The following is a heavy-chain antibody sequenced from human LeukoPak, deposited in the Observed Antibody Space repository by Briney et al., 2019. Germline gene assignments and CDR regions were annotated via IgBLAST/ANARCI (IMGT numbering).Heavy chain of an antibody. CDR1: GGTFSSYA. CDR3: ARGSRDSSGYYYYYYGMDV. Sequence: PGASVKVSCKASGGTFSSYAISWVRQAPGQGLEWMGRIIPILGIANYAQKFQGRVTITADKSTSTAYMELSSLRSEDTAVYYCARGSRDSSGYYYYYYGMDVWGQGTTVTVSS. CDR2: IIPILGIA. D-gene: IGHD3-22*01. J-gene: IGHJ6*02. V-gene: IGHV1-69*04.